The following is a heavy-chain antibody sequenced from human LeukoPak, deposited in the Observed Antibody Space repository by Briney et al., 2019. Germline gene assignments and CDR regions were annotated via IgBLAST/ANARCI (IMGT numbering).Heavy chain of an antibody. Sequence: PGRSLSLSCAASGLTFADYAMHWVRQAPGKGLEWVSGISWNSASIDYADSVKGRFTISRDNAKNPLYLQMNSLRSEDTALYYCAKVHGSGSLDYWGQGTLVTVSS. CDR3: AKVHGSGSLDY. CDR1: GLTFADYA. D-gene: IGHD3-10*01. J-gene: IGHJ4*02. CDR2: ISWNSASI. V-gene: IGHV3-9*01.